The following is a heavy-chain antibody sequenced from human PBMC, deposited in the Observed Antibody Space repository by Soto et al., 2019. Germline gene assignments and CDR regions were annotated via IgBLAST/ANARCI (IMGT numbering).Heavy chain of an antibody. CDR2: INQSGST. J-gene: IGHJ4*02. CDR3: ARTYSSSWSPFEY. Sequence: QVQLQQWGAGLLKPSETLSHTCAVYGGSFSGYYWSWMRQPPGKGLEWIGEINQSGSTNYDPSLKSRVTISVDTSKNQFSLKLSSVTAADTAVYYCARTYSSSWSPFEYWGQGALVTVFS. CDR1: GGSFSGYY. V-gene: IGHV4-34*01. D-gene: IGHD6-13*01.